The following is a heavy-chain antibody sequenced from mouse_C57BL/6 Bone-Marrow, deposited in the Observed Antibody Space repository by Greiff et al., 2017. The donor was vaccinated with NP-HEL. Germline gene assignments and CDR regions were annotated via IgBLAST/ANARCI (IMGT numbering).Heavy chain of an antibody. CDR2: IHPSDSDT. D-gene: IGHD4-1*01. Sequence: QVQLQQPGAELVKPGASVKVSCKASGYTFTSYWMHWVKQRPGQGLEWIGRIHPSDSDTNYNQKFKGKATLTVEKSSSTAYMQLSSLTSEDSAVYYCAIFPNWDGFAYWGQGTLVTVSA. V-gene: IGHV1-74*01. CDR3: AIFPNWDGFAY. CDR1: GYTFTSYW. J-gene: IGHJ3*01.